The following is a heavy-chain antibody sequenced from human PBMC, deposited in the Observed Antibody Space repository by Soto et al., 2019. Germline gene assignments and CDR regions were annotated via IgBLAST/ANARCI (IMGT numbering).Heavy chain of an antibody. V-gene: IGHV1-69*02. Sequence: QVQLVQSGTEVKKPGSSVKVSCKAPGGTFWNYPINWVRQAPGQGLEWMGSIFPLTDIPDYAQNFQARLTISADKSTSTAYMELSSLTSDDTAMYFCARGPLVVLNYFESWGQGTLVTVSS. CDR3: ARGPLVVLNYFES. J-gene: IGHJ4*02. CDR1: GGTFWNYP. CDR2: IFPLTDIP.